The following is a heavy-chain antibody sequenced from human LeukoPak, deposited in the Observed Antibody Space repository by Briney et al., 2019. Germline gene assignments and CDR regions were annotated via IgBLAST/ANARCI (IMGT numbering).Heavy chain of an antibody. J-gene: IGHJ6*03. CDR3: ARHPGDFTGIVNYYYMDV. CDR2: ISYDGSNT. Sequence: PGGSLRLSCAASGFTFSRHGMHWVRQAPGKGLEWVTIISYDGSNTYYADSVKGRFTISRDNSKNTLFLQMNCLRVEDTAVYYCARHPGDFTGIVNYYYMDVWGKGTAVTVSS. CDR1: GFTFSRHG. V-gene: IGHV3-30*03. D-gene: IGHD1-26*01.